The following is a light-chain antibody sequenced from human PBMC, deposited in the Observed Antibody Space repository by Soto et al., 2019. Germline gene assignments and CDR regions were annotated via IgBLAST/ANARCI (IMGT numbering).Light chain of an antibody. CDR2: DAS. CDR1: QVISSY. V-gene: IGKV1-9*01. J-gene: IGKJ3*01. Sequence: DIQLTQSPSFVSGSVGDRVTITCRASQVISSYLAWYQQKPGKAPKLLIYDASRLESGVPSRFSGIDSREDYTVNINNLKPEDFATFYYQPPQDDFCPATKEHIK. CDR3: QPPQDD.